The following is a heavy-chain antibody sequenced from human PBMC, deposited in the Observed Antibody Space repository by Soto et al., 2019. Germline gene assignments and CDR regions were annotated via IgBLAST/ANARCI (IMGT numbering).Heavy chain of an antibody. CDR3: ARDHTTYYDFWSGYPEI. D-gene: IGHD3-3*01. CDR2: ISSSSSTI. Sequence: GGSLRLSCAASGFTFSSYSMNWVRQAPGKGLEWVSYISSSSSTIYYADSVKGRFTISRDNSKNTLYLQMNSLIAEDTAVYYCARDHTTYYDFWSGYPEIWGKGTTVTVSS. V-gene: IGHV3-48*01. J-gene: IGHJ6*04. CDR1: GFTFSSYS.